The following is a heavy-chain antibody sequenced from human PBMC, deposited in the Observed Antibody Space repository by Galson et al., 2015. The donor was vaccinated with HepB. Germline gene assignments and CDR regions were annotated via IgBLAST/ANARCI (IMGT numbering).Heavy chain of an antibody. V-gene: IGHV3-48*02. J-gene: IGHJ3*02. CDR1: GFTFSSYS. Sequence: SLRLSCAASGFTFSSYSMNWVRQAPGKGLEWVSYISSSSSTIYYADSVKGRFTISRDNAKNSLYLQMNSLRDEDTAVYYCASRSSTSLRGAFDIWGQGTMVTVSS. D-gene: IGHD2-2*01. CDR2: ISSSSSTI. CDR3: ASRSSTSLRGAFDI.